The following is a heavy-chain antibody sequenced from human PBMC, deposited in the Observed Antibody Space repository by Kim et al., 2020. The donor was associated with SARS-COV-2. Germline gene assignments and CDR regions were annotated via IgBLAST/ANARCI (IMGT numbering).Heavy chain of an antibody. CDR2: MNPNSGNT. D-gene: IGHD3-3*01. J-gene: IGHJ6*03. CDR1: GYTFTSYD. Sequence: ASVKVSCKASGYTFTSYDINWVRQATGQGLEWTGWMNPNSGNTGYAQKFQGRVTMTRNTSISTAYMELSSLRSEDTAVYYCARRRSVWNEGTIFGVVTTYYYYMDVWREGTTVTVSS. V-gene: IGHV1-8*01. CDR3: ARRRSVWNEGTIFGVVTTYYYYMDV.